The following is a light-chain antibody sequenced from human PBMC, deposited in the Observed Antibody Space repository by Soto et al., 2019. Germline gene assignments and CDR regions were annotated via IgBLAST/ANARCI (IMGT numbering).Light chain of an antibody. Sequence: QSALTQPPSASGSPGQSVAIYCTGTSSDIGAYKFVSWYQQHPGKAPKLIIYEVSIRPSGVPDRFSGSKSGNTASLTVSGLLAEDEADYYCSLYAGSNNVVFGGGTKLTVL. CDR2: EVS. J-gene: IGLJ2*01. CDR3: SLYAGSNNVV. V-gene: IGLV2-8*01. CDR1: SSDIGAYKF.